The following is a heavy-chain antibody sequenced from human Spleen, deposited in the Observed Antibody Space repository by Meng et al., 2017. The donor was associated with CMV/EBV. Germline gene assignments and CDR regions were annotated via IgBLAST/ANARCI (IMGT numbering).Heavy chain of an antibody. V-gene: IGHV1-69*05. CDR2: IIPIFGTA. D-gene: IGHD6-19*01. CDR1: GGTFSSYA. Sequence: SVKVSCKASGGTFSSYAISWVRQAPGQGLEWMGGIIPIFGTANYAQKFQGRVTMTRDTSISTAYMELSRLRSDDTAVYYCARDGAVAGIDYWGQGTLVTVSS. J-gene: IGHJ4*02. CDR3: ARDGAVAGIDY.